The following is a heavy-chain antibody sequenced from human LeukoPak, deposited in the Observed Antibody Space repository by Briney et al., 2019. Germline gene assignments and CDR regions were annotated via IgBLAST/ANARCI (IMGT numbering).Heavy chain of an antibody. Sequence: RGSLRLSCAASGFTFSTYAMSWVCQTPERGLEWVSAISDTGGNTFYADSVKGRFTISRDNSKNTLYLQMNSLRAEDTAIYYCAKGRTNDYWGQGTLVTVSS. CDR3: AKGRTNDY. J-gene: IGHJ4*02. D-gene: IGHD1/OR15-1a*01. CDR2: ISDTGGNT. V-gene: IGHV3-23*01. CDR1: GFTFSTYA.